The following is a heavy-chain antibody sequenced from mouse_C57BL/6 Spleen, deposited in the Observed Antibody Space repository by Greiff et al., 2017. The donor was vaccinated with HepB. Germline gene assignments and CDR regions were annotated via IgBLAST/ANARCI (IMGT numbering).Heavy chain of an antibody. CDR1: GYTFTDYY. V-gene: IGHV1-26*01. CDR3: ARDNPWFAY. J-gene: IGHJ3*01. Sequence: VQLKQSGPELVKPGASVKISCKASGYTFTDYYMNWVKQSHGKSLEWIGDINPNNGGTSYNQKFKGKATLTVDKSSSTAYMELRSLTSEDSAVYYCARDNPWFAYWGQGTLVTVSA. CDR2: INPNNGGT.